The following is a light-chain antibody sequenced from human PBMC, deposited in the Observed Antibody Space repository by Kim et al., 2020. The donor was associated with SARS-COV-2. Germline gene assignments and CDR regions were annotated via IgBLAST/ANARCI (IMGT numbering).Light chain of an antibody. CDR3: LQDYNYPLT. CDR1: QVIRND. V-gene: IGKV1-6*02. J-gene: IGKJ4*01. CDR2: DAS. Sequence: AIQMTQSPSSLSASVGDRVTITCRASQVIRNDLGWYQQKPGKAPKLLIYDASTLQSGVPSRFSGSGSGTDFTLTISSLQPEDFATYYCLQDYNYPLTFGGGTKVDIK.